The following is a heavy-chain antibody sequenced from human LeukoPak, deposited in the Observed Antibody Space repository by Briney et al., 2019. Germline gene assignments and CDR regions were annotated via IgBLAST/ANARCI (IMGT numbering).Heavy chain of an antibody. D-gene: IGHD6-19*01. CDR2: IYLSGST. V-gene: IGHV4-38-2*02. CDR1: GYSISSGYY. J-gene: IGHJ4*02. CDR3: AGERGEEYSSGWYKTNYFYN. Sequence: SETLSLTCTVSGYSISSGYYWGWIRQPPGRGLEWIGSIYLSGSTYYNPSLKSRVTISVDTSKNQFSLKLSSVTAADTAVYYCAGERGEEYSSGWYKTNYFYNWGQGIRVTVSS.